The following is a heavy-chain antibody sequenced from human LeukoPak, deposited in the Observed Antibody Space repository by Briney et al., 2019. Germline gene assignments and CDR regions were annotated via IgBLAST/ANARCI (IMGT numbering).Heavy chain of an antibody. J-gene: IGHJ4*02. CDR3: VKGGRTNSPLDY. CDR1: GFTFSDYA. V-gene: IGHV3-23*01. CDR2: ISSSGGRT. D-gene: IGHD1-14*01. Sequence: PGGSLRLSCAASGFTFSDYAMSWVRQAPGKGLEWVSGISSSGGRTYYADSVKGRLTISRDNSKNTLHLQLNSLRADDTAIYYCVKGGRTNSPLDYWGQGTLVTVSS.